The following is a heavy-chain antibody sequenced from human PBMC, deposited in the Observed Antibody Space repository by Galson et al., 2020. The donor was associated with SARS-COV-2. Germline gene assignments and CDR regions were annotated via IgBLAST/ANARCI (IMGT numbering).Heavy chain of an antibody. CDR1: GFTFSSYS. CDR2: ISSSSSYI. Sequence: GSLRLSCAASGFTFSSYSMNWVRQAPGKGLEWVSSISSSSSYIYYADSVKGRFTISRDNAKNSLYLQMNSLRAEDTAVYYCVRDRGSGSYYSLTYYYYGMDVWGQGTTVTVSS. V-gene: IGHV3-21*01. D-gene: IGHD3-10*01. CDR3: VRDRGSGSYYSLTYYYYGMDV. J-gene: IGHJ6*02.